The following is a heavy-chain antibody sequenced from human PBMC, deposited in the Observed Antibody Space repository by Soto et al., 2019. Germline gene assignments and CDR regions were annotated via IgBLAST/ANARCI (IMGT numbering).Heavy chain of an antibody. CDR1: GYTFTIYA. J-gene: IGHJ5*02. CDR3: ARDRYADSVGFDP. CDR2: INAGNGNT. D-gene: IGHD4-17*01. Sequence: ASVKVSCKASGYTFTIYAMHWVRQAPGQRLEWMGWINAGNGNTKYSQKFQGRVTITRDTSASTAYMELSSLGSEDTAAYYCARDRYADSVGFDPWGQGTLVTVSS. V-gene: IGHV1-3*01.